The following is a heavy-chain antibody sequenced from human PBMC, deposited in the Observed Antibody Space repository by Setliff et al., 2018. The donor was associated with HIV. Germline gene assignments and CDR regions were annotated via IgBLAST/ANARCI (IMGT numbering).Heavy chain of an antibody. CDR3: ARQWQAAAGTLDDAFDI. V-gene: IGHV5-51*01. J-gene: IGHJ3*02. D-gene: IGHD6-13*01. CDR1: GYSFTSYW. CDR2: IYPGDSDT. Sequence: PGESLKISCKGSGYSFTSYWIGWVRQMPGKGLEWMGIIYPGDSDTRYSPSFQGQVTISADKSISTAYLQWSSLKASDTAMYYCARQWQAAAGTLDDAFDIWGQGTMVTVAS.